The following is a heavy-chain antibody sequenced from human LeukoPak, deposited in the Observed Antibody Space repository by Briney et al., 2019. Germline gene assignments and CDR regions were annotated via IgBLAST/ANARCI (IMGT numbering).Heavy chain of an antibody. Sequence: GGSLRLSCAASGFTFSSYWMHWVRQAPGKGLVWVSRINSDGSSTSYADSVKGRFTISRDNAKNTLYLQMYSLRAEDTAVYYCARDRRRYYYDSSGYYPDSWGQGTLVTVSS. D-gene: IGHD3-22*01. V-gene: IGHV3-74*01. CDR3: ARDRRRYYYDSSGYYPDS. CDR1: GFTFSSYW. CDR2: INSDGSST. J-gene: IGHJ5*01.